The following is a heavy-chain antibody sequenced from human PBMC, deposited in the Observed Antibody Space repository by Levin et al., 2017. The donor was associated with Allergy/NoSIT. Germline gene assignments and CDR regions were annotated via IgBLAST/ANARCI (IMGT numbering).Heavy chain of an antibody. CDR2: ISGAGAIT. Sequence: GGSLRLSCAASGFSFNNYGMNWIRQSPGRGLEWVSGISGAGAITYYADSVKGRFTISRDNSKNMLFLQMNSLTADDTAIYYCAEGHYDSSGYFFAPFDYWGQGTPVTVSS. CDR3: AEGHYDSSGYFFAPFDY. V-gene: IGHV3-23*01. CDR1: GFSFNNYG. J-gene: IGHJ4*02. D-gene: IGHD3-22*01.